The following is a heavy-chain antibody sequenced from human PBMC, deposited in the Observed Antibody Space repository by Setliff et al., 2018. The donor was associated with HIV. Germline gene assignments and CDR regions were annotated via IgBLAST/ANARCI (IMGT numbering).Heavy chain of an antibody. CDR1: GGSISSGSYY. Sequence: PSETLSLTCTVSGGSISSGSYYWTWIRQPAGKGLEWIGHIYTSGTTDYNPSLKSRVTISLDTSKNQFSLNLSSATTADTAMYYCVRPSFGIGGGSMFDSWGQGIVVTV. D-gene: IGHD3-3*01. CDR2: IYTSGTT. CDR3: VRPSFGIGGGSMFDS. J-gene: IGHJ4*02. V-gene: IGHV4-61*09.